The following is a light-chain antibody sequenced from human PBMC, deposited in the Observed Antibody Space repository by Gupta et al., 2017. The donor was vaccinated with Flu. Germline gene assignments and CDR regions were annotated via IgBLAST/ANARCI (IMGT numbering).Light chain of an antibody. CDR3: TSYTSSSTLVV. V-gene: IGLV2-14*01. CDR1: SSDVGAYNF. CDR2: EVT. Sequence: ITNSCTGTSSDVGAYNFVSRYQQHPAKAPNLMIYEVTNRPSGFSNRFSGSKSGNTATLTISGLQAEDEADYYCTSYTSSSTLVVFGTGTKVTVL. J-gene: IGLJ1*01.